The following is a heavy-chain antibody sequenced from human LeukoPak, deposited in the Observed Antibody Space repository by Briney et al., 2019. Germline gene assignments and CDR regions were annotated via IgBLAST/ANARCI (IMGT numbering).Heavy chain of an antibody. Sequence: SETLSLSCAVHGGSFSGHYWSWIRQPPGEGLEWIGEINHSGSTNYNPSLKSRLTISIVTSKHQFSLKLSSVTAADTAVYYCGRGLPAAMRSYYYYMDVWGKGTTVTVSS. CDR2: INHSGST. V-gene: IGHV4-34*01. J-gene: IGHJ6*03. CDR1: GGSFSGHY. D-gene: IGHD2-2*01. CDR3: GRGLPAAMRSYYYYMDV.